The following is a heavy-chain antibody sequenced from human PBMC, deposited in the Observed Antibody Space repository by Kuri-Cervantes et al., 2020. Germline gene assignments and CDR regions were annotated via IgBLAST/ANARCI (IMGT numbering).Heavy chain of an antibody. CDR2: IYTSGST. D-gene: IGHD6-13*01. J-gene: IGHJ3*02. CDR3: ARIAAAFDAFDI. CDR1: GGSISSYY. V-gene: IGHV4-4*07. Sequence: GSLRLSCTVSGGSISSYYWSWIRQPAGKGLEWIGRIYTSGSTNYNPSLKSRVTISVDKSKNQFSLKLSSVTAADTAVYYCARIAAAFDAFDIWGQGTMVTVSS.